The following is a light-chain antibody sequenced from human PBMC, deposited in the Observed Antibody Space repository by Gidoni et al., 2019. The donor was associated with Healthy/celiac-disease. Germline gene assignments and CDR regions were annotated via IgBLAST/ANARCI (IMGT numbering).Light chain of an antibody. CDR3: QSAESRGTYGRVV. V-gene: IGLV3-25*03. CDR1: ALPKQY. J-gene: IGLJ2*01. CDR2: KDS. Sequence: SDEVTQSPSVPESPGQTARITCSGDALPKQYAYWYQQKPGQAPVLVIYKDSERRSGVPERLSGSSRGTTITLTIGGVQAEDASDYNRQSAESRGTYGRVVFGGGTKLTVL.